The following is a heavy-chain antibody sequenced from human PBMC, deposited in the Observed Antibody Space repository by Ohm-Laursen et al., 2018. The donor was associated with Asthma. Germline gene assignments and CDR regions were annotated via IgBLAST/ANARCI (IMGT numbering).Heavy chain of an antibody. CDR1: GFTFSSNA. D-gene: IGHD2-21*02. CDR3: ARDHCYSSGTYFDY. V-gene: IGHV3-30-3*01. Sequence: SLRLSCSASGFTFSSNAMHWVRQAPGKGLEWVAVISKDGSNKYYAESVKGRFTISRDNSMNTLYVQMNSLRAEDTAVYYCARDHCYSSGTYFDYWGQGSLVTVSS. J-gene: IGHJ4*02. CDR2: ISKDGSNK.